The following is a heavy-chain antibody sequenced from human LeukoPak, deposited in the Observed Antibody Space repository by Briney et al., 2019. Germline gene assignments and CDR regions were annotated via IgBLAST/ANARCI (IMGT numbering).Heavy chain of an antibody. CDR1: GYTFTSYD. V-gene: IGHV1-8*01. J-gene: IGHJ6*02. CDR2: MNPNSGNT. CDR3: ARARGGGVKYYYYGMDV. D-gene: IGHD3-16*01. Sequence: ASVKVSCTASGYTFTSYDINWVRQATGQGLEWMGWMNPNSGNTGYAQKFQGRVTMTRNTSISTAYMELSSLRSEDTAVYYCARARGGGVKYYYYGMDVWGQGTTVTASS.